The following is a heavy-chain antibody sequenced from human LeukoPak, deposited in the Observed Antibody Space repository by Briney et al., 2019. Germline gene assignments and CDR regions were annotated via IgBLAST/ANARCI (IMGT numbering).Heavy chain of an antibody. V-gene: IGHV1-2*02. CDR3: ARDRVVSTTYFDY. CDR2: INGNSGST. CDR1: GYTFTAYY. Sequence: ASVKVSCKTSGYTFTAYYIQWVRQAPGQGLEWMGWINGNSGSTNYAQKFQGRVTMTRDTSIRTAYMELNNLTSDDTAVYYCARDRVVSTTYFDYWGQGTLVTVSS. D-gene: IGHD3-22*01. J-gene: IGHJ4*02.